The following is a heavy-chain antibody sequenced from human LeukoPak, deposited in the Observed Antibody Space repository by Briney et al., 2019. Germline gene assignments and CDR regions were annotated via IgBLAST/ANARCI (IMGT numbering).Heavy chain of an antibody. CDR3: AKDYDSSGWAAFDI. J-gene: IGHJ3*02. D-gene: IGHD3-22*01. CDR2: ISYDGSNK. Sequence: PGGSLRLSCAASGXTFNSFGVHWVRQAPGKGLEWVAVISYDGSNKYFADSVKGRFTISRDNSKNTLYLQMNSLRAEDAAVYYCAKDYDSSGWAAFDIWGQGTMVTVSS. CDR1: GXTFNSFG. V-gene: IGHV3-30*18.